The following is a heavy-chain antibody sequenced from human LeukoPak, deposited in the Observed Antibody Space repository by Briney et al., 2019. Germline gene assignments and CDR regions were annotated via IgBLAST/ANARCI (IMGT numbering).Heavy chain of an antibody. J-gene: IGHJ4*02. CDR2: INDVGGDT. Sequence: GGSLRLSCAASGFTFRTYAMAWVRQAPGKGLEWVSSINDVGGDTYYADSVKGRFTLSRDHSRNTVYLQLNSLTVDDTAVYYCAKASWVSDADAVLWGQGTLVTVSS. CDR3: AKASWVSDADAVL. CDR1: GFTFRTYA. D-gene: IGHD3-10*01. V-gene: IGHV3-23*01.